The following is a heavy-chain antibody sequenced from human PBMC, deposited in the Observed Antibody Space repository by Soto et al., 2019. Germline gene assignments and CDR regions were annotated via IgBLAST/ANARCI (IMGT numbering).Heavy chain of an antibody. V-gene: IGHV4-59*08. Sequence: PSETLSLTCTVSGGSISSYYWSWIRQPPGKGLEWIGYIYYSGSTNYNPSLKSRVTISVDTSKNQFSLKLSSVTAADTAVYYCATVPSGPYGDFPFDYWGQGTLVTVSS. J-gene: IGHJ4*02. CDR1: GGSISSYY. D-gene: IGHD4-17*01. CDR2: IYYSGST. CDR3: ATVPSGPYGDFPFDY.